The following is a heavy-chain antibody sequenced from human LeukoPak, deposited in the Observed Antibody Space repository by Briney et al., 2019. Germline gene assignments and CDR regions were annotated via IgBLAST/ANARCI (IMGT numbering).Heavy chain of an antibody. J-gene: IGHJ5*02. CDR2: ISYDGSDK. V-gene: IGHV3-30*18. Sequence: GGSLRLSCAASGLTFSNYGMRWVRQAPGKGLEWVAVISYDGSDKYYADAVKGRFTISRDNSKNTLYLQMNSLKTEDTAVYYCAKDEYYYGSVSPLNWFDHWGQGTLVTVST. D-gene: IGHD3-10*01. CDR3: AKDEYYYGSVSPLNWFDH. CDR1: GLTFSNYG.